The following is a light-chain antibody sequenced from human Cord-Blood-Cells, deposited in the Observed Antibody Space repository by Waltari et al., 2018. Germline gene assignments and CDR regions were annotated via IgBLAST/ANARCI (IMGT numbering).Light chain of an antibody. J-gene: IGKJ1*01. CDR2: DAS. V-gene: IGKV1-5*01. CDR3: QQYKSYSWT. CDR1: QSISSW. Sequence: DIQMTQSPSTLSASVGDSVTITCRASQSISSWFAWYQQKPGKAPKLLIYDASSLESGVPSRFSGSGSGTEFTLTISSLQPDDFATYYCQQYKSYSWTFGQGTKVEIK.